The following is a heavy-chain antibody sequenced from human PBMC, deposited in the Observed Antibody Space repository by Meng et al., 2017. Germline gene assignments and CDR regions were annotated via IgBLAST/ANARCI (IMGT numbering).Heavy chain of an antibody. J-gene: IGHJ5*02. Sequence: GESLKISCAVSGFTFSNYWMSWVRQAPGKGLEWVANINQDGSEKYYVDSVKGRFTISRDSAKNSLYLQMNSLRAEDTALYYCARDHYNLLDPWGQGTLVTVSS. V-gene: IGHV3-7*01. CDR2: INQDGSEK. CDR3: ARDHYNLLDP. CDR1: GFTFSNYW.